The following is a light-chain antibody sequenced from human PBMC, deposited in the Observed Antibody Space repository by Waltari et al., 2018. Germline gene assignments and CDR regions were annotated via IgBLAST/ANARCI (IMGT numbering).Light chain of an antibody. CDR3: QTGGHGTWV. J-gene: IGLJ3*02. V-gene: IGLV4-69*01. CDR1: SGHSNNV. CDR2: VNSDGSH. Sequence: QLVLTQSPSASASLGASVKLTCTLSSGHSNNVIAWLQKRPEKGPRYLMKVNSDGSHNKGDEIPDRFSGSSSGAERYLTISRLQSEEEADYYCQTGGHGTWVFGGGTKLTVL.